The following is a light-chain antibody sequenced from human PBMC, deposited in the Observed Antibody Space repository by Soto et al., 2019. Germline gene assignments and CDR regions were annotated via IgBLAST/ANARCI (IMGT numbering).Light chain of an antibody. CDR3: QHYGTSAL. CDR2: SS. Sequence: EIVLTQSPGTLSLSPGERATLSCRASQSVSDMYLAWYQQKPGHAPRRLIYSSNRGTGIPDRFSGSGSGTDFPLPLSRLEPEDFAVYYCQHYGTSALFGPGTKVEIK. J-gene: IGKJ3*01. CDR1: QSVSDMY. V-gene: IGKV3-20*01.